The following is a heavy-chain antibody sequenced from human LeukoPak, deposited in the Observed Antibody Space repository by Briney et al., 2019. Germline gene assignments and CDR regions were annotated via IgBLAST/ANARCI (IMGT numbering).Heavy chain of an antibody. J-gene: IGHJ5*02. CDR2: IKEDGGQK. CDR3: ARAFS. CDR1: GFSLSSQW. V-gene: IGHV3-7*01. D-gene: IGHD3-16*01. Sequence: PGGSLRLSCAASGFSLSSQWMSWVRQAPGKGPEWVANIKEDGGQKSYVDSVKGRFTISRDNAKNSLYPQMNSLRAEDTAVYYCARAFSWGQGTLATVSS.